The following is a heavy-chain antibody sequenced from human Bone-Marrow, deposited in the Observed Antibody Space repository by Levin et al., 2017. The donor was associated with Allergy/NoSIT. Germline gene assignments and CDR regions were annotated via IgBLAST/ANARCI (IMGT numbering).Heavy chain of an antibody. CDR1: GGSISSYY. D-gene: IGHD4-17*01. Sequence: SETLSLTCTVSGGSISSYYWSWIRQPAGKGLEWIGRIYTSGSTNYNPSLKSRVTMSVDTSKNQFSLKLSSVTAADTAVYYCARGYGDYGFLVARNWFDPWGQGTLVTVSS. CDR3: ARGYGDYGFLVARNWFDP. V-gene: IGHV4-4*07. J-gene: IGHJ5*02. CDR2: IYTSGST.